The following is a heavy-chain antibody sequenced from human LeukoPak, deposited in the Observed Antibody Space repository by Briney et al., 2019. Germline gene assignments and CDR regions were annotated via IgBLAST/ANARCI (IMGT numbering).Heavy chain of an antibody. D-gene: IGHD3-22*01. CDR1: GFTFGDYA. CDR3: WVCYYDSSGYCDC. J-gene: IGHJ4*02. V-gene: IGHV3-49*04. CDR2: IRSKAYGGTT. Sequence: QPGRSLRLSCTASGFTFGDYAMSWVRQAPGKGLEWVGFIRSKAYGGTTEYAASVKGRFTISRDDSKSIAYLQMNSLKTEDTAVYYCWVCYYDSSGYCDCWGQGTLVTVSS.